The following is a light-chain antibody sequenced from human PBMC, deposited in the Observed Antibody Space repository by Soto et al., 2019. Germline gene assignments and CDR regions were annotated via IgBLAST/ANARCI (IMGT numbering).Light chain of an antibody. CDR2: GNS. Sequence: QSVLTQPASVSGAPGQRVTISCTGSSSNIGGGYDVHWYQQLPGKAPKLLIYGNSNRPSGVPDRFSGSKSGTSASLAITGLQAEDEADYYCQSYDSSRSGDVFGTGTKVTVL. CDR3: QSYDSSRSGDV. V-gene: IGLV1-40*01. CDR1: SSNIGGGYD. J-gene: IGLJ1*01.